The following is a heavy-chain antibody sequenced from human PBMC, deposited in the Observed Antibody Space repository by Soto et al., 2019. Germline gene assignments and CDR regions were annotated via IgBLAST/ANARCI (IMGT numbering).Heavy chain of an antibody. V-gene: IGHV3-30*18. CDR1: GFTFSGYG. D-gene: IGHD3-16*01. J-gene: IGHJ4*02. CDR3: AKDRGMGLTQVYFDY. Sequence: QVQLVESGGGVVQPGRSRRLSCAASGFTFSGYGMHWVRQAPGKGLEWVASISYDGSNKYNADSVKGRFSISRDNSKNTLYLQMNSLRVEDTAIYYCAKDRGMGLTQVYFDYWGQGTLVTVSS. CDR2: ISYDGSNK.